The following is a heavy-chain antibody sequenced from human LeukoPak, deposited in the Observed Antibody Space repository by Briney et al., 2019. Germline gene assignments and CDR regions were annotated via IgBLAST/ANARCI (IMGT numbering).Heavy chain of an antibody. Sequence: SETLSLTCAVYGGSFSGYYWSWIRQPPGKGLEWIGEINHSGSTNYNPSLKSRVTISVDTSKNQFSLKLSSVTAADTAVYYCARDRRGALRYFAWLSIYGMDVWGQGTTVTVSS. CDR2: INHSGST. CDR3: ARDRRGALRYFAWLSIYGMDV. J-gene: IGHJ6*02. CDR1: GGSFSGYY. V-gene: IGHV4-34*01. D-gene: IGHD3-9*01.